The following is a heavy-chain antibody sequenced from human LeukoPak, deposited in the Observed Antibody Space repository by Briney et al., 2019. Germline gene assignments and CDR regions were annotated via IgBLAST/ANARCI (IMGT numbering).Heavy chain of an antibody. CDR3: ARDSSSSWYRRVPLSFDY. J-gene: IGHJ4*02. Sequence: SQTLSLTCAISGDSVSSNSAAWNWIRQSPSRGLEWMGRTYYRSKWYNDYAVSVKSRITINPDTSKNQFSLQLNSVTPEDTAVYYCARDSSSSWYRRVPLSFDYWGQGTLVTVLS. CDR2: TYYRSKWYN. V-gene: IGHV6-1*01. CDR1: GDSVSSNSAA. D-gene: IGHD6-13*01.